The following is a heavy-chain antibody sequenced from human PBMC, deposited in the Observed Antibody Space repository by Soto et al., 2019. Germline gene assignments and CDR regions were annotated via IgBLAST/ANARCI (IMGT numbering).Heavy chain of an antibody. Sequence: QLQLQESGPGLVKPSETLSLTCTVSGGSISSSSYYWGWIRQPPGKGLEWIGSIYYSGSTYYNPSLKSRVTISVDTSKNQFSRKLSSVTAADTAVYYCARHEMYYYGSGYLDYWGQGTLVTVSS. CDR2: IYYSGST. CDR1: GGSISSSSYY. D-gene: IGHD3-10*01. J-gene: IGHJ4*02. V-gene: IGHV4-39*01. CDR3: ARHEMYYYGSGYLDY.